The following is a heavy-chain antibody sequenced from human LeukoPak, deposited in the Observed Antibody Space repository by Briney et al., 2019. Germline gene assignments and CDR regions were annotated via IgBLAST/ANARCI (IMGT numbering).Heavy chain of an antibody. CDR1: GYTFTSYD. CDR2: MNPNSGNT. J-gene: IGHJ6*02. V-gene: IGHV1-8*01. Sequence: ASVNVSCKASGYTFTSYDINWVRQATGQGLEWMGWMNPNSGNTGYAQKFQGRVTMTRNTSISTAYMELSSLRSEDTAVYYCARGGSVVVTAGYYYYYYGMDVWGQGTTVTVSS. CDR3: ARGGSVVVTAGYYYYYYGMDV. D-gene: IGHD2-21*02.